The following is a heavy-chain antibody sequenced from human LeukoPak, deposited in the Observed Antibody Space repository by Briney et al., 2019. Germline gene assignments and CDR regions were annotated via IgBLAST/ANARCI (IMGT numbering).Heavy chain of an antibody. Sequence: GESLKISCKSSGYIFTSYWIAWVRQLPGKGLEWMGIIYPGDSDTRYSPSFQGQVTISADRSISTAYLQWSSLKASDTAMYYCARLMIRGATSGIDYWGQGTLVTVSS. CDR3: ARLMIRGATSGIDY. CDR1: GYIFTSYW. CDR2: IYPGDSDT. J-gene: IGHJ4*02. V-gene: IGHV5-51*01. D-gene: IGHD3-10*01.